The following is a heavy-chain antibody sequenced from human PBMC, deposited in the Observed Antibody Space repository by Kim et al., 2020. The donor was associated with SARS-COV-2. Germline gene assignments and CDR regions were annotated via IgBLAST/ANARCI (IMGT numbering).Heavy chain of an antibody. J-gene: IGHJ6*02. CDR3: ARDLVVVVAAIRHYYYGMDG. Sequence: GGSLRLFCAASGFTFSSYAMHWVRQAPGKGLEWVAVISYDGSNKYYADSVKGRFTISRDNSKNTLYLQMNSLRAEDTAVYYCARDLVVVVAAIRHYYYGMDGWGQGTTVTVSS. D-gene: IGHD2-15*01. CDR1: GFTFSSYA. V-gene: IGHV3-30*04. CDR2: ISYDGSNK.